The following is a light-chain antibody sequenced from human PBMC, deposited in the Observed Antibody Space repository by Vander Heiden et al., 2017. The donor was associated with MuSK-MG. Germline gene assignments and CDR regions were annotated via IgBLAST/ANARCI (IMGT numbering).Light chain of an antibody. CDR3: SSYASGRTCV. J-gene: IGLJ1*01. V-gene: IGLV2-23*02. Sequence: QSALTQPASVSGSPGQSITISCTGTSSDVGTYNLVSWYQLHPGNAPKLMIYEVTRRPSGISSRFSGSKSGTTASPTISGLQPEDEADYFCSSYASGRTCVFGTGTKLSVL. CDR2: EVT. CDR1: SSDVGTYNL.